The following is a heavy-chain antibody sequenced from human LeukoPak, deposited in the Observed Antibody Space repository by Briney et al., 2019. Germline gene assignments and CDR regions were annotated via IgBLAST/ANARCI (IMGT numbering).Heavy chain of an antibody. V-gene: IGHV4-34*01. J-gene: IGHJ5*02. CDR3: ARRGVTRSFDP. CDR1: GGSFSGYY. CDR2: INHSGST. D-gene: IGHD3-10*01. Sequence: SETRSLTCAVYGGSFSGYYWSWIRQPPGKGLEWIGEINHSGSTNYNPSLKSRVTISVDTSKNQFSLKLNSVTAADTAVYYCARRGVTRSFDPWGQGTLVTVSS.